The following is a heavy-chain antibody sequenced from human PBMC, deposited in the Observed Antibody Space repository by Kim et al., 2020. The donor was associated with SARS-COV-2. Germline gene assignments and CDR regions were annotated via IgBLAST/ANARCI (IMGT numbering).Heavy chain of an antibody. CDR3: AKGGCSSTTCYSNS. V-gene: IGHV3-9*01. Sequence: ADTVKGRFTVPRANAKHSLYLQMNSLRAEDTALYYCAKGGCSSTTCYSNSWGQGTLVTVSS. J-gene: IGHJ4*02. D-gene: IGHD2-2*01.